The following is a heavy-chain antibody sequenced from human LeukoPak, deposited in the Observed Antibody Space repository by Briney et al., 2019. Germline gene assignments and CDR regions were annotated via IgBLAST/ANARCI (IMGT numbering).Heavy chain of an antibody. V-gene: IGHV3-23*01. CDR2: ISGSDPGT. CDR3: ARGIDY. J-gene: IGHJ4*02. Sequence: GGSLRPSCAASGFNFRTYAMSWVRQAPGKGLEWVSAISGSDPGTYHADSVRGRFTISRDTSKNMVFLQMNSLRVEDTAVYYCARGIDYWGRGTLVTVSS. CDR1: GFNFRTYA.